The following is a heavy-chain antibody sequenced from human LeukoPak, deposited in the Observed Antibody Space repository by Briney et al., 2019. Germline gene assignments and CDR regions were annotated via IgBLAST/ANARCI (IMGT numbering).Heavy chain of an antibody. V-gene: IGHV3-21*01. CDR2: ISSSSSYI. CDR3: ARDPAQYYYGSGSVDY. J-gene: IGHJ4*02. D-gene: IGHD3-10*01. CDR1: GFTFSSYS. Sequence: PGGSLRLSCAASGFTFSSYSMNWVRQAPGKGLEWVSSISSSSSYIYYADSVKGRFTISRDNAKNSLYLQMNSLRAEGTAVYYCARDPAQYYYGSGSVDYWGQGTLVTVSS.